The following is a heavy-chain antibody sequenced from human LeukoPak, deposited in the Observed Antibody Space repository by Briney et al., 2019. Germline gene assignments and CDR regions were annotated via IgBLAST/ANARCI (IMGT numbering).Heavy chain of an antibody. V-gene: IGHV3-30*04. CDR1: GFTFQNYA. J-gene: IGHJ4*02. CDR3: ARDFGY. CDR2: ISVDGSAT. Sequence: GGSLRLSCAASGFTFQNYAMNWLRQTPDRGLFWVAAISVDGSATNYADSVKGRFTVSRDNSKNTLYLQMNNLRPDDTAVYYCARDFGYWGQGTLVTVSS.